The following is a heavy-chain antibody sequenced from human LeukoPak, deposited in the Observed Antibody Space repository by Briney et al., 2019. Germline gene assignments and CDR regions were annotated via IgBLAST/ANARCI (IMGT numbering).Heavy chain of an antibody. Sequence: ASVKVSCKASGYTFTSYAMHWVRQAPGQRLEWMGWINAGNGNTKYSQKFQGRVTITRDTSASTAYMELSSLRSEDTAVYYCARDSRVPWELLGGTFDYWGQGTLVTVSS. D-gene: IGHD1-26*01. V-gene: IGHV1-3*01. CDR1: GYTFTSYA. CDR2: INAGNGNT. CDR3: ARDSRVPWELLGGTFDY. J-gene: IGHJ4*02.